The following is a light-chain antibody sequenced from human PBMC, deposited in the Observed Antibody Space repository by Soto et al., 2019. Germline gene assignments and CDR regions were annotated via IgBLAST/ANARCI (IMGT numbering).Light chain of an antibody. J-gene: IGLJ2*01. CDR2: RNN. CDR3: AAWDDSLSGPNVV. Sequence: QSALTQPPSASGTPGQRVTISCSGSSSNIGSNYVYWYQQLPGTAPKLLIYRNNQRPSGVPDRFSGSKSGTSASLAISGLRSEDEADYYCAAWDDSLSGPNVVFGGGTKLTVL. V-gene: IGLV1-47*01. CDR1: SSNIGSNY.